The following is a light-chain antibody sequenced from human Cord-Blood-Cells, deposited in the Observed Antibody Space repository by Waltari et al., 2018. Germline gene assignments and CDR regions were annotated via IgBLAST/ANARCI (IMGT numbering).Light chain of an antibody. V-gene: IGLV2-11*01. CDR1: SSDVGGYNY. CDR3: CSYAGSYV. CDR2: DVS. Sequence: QSALTQPRSVSGSPGQSVTISCTGTSSDVGGYNYVSSYHQPPGKAPKLMIYDVSKRPSGVPDRFSGSKSGNTASLTISGLQAEDEADYYCCSYAGSYVFGTGTKVTVL. J-gene: IGLJ1*01.